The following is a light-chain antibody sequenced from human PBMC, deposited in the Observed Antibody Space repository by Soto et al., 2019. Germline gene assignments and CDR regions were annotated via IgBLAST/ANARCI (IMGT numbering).Light chain of an antibody. CDR1: QSVPSNF. CDR3: QQYAGPPTT. V-gene: IGKV3-20*01. CDR2: GAS. Sequence: EIVLTQSPGTLSLSLGERATLSCRASQSVPSNFLAWYRQKPGQAPRVIMYGASRRATGIPDRFSGGGSGTDFTLTISRLEPEDFAVYFCQQYAGPPTTFGQGTRLEIK. J-gene: IGKJ5*01.